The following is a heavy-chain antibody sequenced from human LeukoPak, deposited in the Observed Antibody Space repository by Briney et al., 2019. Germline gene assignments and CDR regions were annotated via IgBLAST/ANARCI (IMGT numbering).Heavy chain of an antibody. V-gene: IGHV1-2*02. CDR3: ARGFHGDYYFDY. J-gene: IGHJ4*02. CDR1: GYTLTGYY. Sequence: ASVKVSCKASGYTLTGYYMHWVRQAPGQGLEWMGWINPNSGGTKYVQKFQGRVSMTRDPSISTAYMELSRLRSDDTAVYYCARGFHGDYYFDYWGQGTLVTVSP. CDR2: INPNSGGT. D-gene: IGHD4-17*01.